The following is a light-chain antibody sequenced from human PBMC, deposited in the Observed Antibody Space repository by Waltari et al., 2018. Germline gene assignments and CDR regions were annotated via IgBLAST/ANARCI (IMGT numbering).Light chain of an antibody. V-gene: IGLV3-1*01. CDR2: QES. CDR3: QAWDSSTAHVV. CDR1: KLGDKY. Sequence: SYELTQPPSVSVSPGQTASITCSVDKLGDKYACWYQKKPGQSPVLVIYQESKRPSGIPERFSGSNSGNTATLTISGTQAMDEADYYCQAWDSSTAHVVFGGGTKLTVL. J-gene: IGLJ2*01.